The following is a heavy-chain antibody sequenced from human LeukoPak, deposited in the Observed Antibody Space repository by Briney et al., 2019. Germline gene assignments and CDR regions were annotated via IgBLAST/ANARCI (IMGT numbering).Heavy chain of an antibody. V-gene: IGHV1-69*04. Sequence: SVKVSCKTSGGTFSSSAITWVRQAPGQGLEWMGRIIPVLNITTYAQKFQGSVTVTADTSTSTVYMELSSLRSEETAVYYCARDQGLTAPPPYGLDVWGQGTTVIVSS. D-gene: IGHD5-18*01. CDR2: IIPVLNIT. J-gene: IGHJ6*02. CDR3: ARDQGLTAPPPYGLDV. CDR1: GGTFSSSA.